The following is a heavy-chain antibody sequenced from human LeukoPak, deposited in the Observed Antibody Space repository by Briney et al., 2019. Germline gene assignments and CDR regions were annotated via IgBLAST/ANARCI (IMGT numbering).Heavy chain of an antibody. V-gene: IGHV3-53*01. CDR2: IYSGGTT. D-gene: IGHD4-17*01. J-gene: IGHJ3*01. CDR3: ARDPNGDYIGAFDF. CDR1: GFIVSTRY. Sequence: PGGSLRLSCAASGFIVSTRYMGWVRQAPGKGLEWVSVIYSGGTTHYADSVEGRFTISRDNSKNTLYLQMNSLRAEDTALYFCARDPNGDYIGAFDFLGQGTVVTVSS.